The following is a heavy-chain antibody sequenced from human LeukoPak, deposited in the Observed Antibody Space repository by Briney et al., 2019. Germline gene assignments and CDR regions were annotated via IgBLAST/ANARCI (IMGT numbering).Heavy chain of an antibody. Sequence: SETLSLTCAVYGGSFSGYFWSWIRQPPGKGLEWIGEISHSGSTNYNPSLKSRVIISIDTSKNQFSLHLNSVTPADTAVYYCARENPGDYWGQGTLVTVSS. D-gene: IGHD2/OR15-2a*01. CDR3: ARENPGDY. J-gene: IGHJ4*02. CDR2: ISHSGST. CDR1: GGSFSGYF. V-gene: IGHV4-34*01.